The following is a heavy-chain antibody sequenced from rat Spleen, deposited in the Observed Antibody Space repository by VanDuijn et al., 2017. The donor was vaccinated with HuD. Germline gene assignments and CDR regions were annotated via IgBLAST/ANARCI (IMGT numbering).Heavy chain of an antibody. CDR2: ISYDGSSI. CDR3: TRDTMGITRDY. V-gene: IGHV5-29*01. CDR1: GFTFSDYG. D-gene: IGHD1-9*01. Sequence: EVQLVESDGGLVQPGRSLKLSCAASGFTFSDYGMAWVRQAPTKGLEWVTTISYDGSSIYYRDSVKGRFTISRDNAKSSLYLQMNSLRSEDTATYYCTRDTMGITRDYWGQGVMVTVSS. J-gene: IGHJ2*01.